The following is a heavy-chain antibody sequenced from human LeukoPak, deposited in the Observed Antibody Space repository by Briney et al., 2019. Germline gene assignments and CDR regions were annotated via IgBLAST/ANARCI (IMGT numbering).Heavy chain of an antibody. CDR1: GYTFTSYG. CDR3: ARDPDTSYTSGWYEAWFDP. V-gene: IGHV1-18*01. Sequence: RASVTVSCKASGYTFTSYGISWVRQAPGQGLEWMGWISAYNGNTNYAQKLQGRVTMTTDTSTSTAYMELRSLRSDDTAVYYCARDPDTSYTSGWYEAWFDPWGQGTLVTVSS. D-gene: IGHD6-19*01. CDR2: ISAYNGNT. J-gene: IGHJ5*02.